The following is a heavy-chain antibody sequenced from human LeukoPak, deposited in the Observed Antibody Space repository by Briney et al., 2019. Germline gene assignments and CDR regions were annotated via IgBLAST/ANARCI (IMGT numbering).Heavy chain of an antibody. J-gene: IGHJ4*02. CDR1: GGSFSGYY. D-gene: IGHD5-24*01. CDR2: INHSGST. Sequence: PSETLSLTCAVYGGSFSGYYWSWIRQPPGKGLEWIGEINHSGSTNYNPSLKSRVTISVDTSKNQFSLKLSSVTAADTAVYYCARSGRDGYNYKGAVDYWGQGTLVTVSS. V-gene: IGHV4-34*01. CDR3: ARSGRDGYNYKGAVDY.